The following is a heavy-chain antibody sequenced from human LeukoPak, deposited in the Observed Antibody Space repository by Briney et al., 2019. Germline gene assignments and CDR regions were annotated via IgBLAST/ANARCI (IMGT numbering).Heavy chain of an antibody. CDR2: MNPNSGNT. CDR1: VYTFTSYD. V-gene: IGHV1-8*01. J-gene: IGHJ6*02. D-gene: IGHD6-13*01. Sequence: ASVTVSFTASVYTFTSYDINRVGQATGQGLEWMGCMNPNSGNTGYAQKFQGRVTMTSNTSISTAYMELSSLRSEDTAVYCCARGPLGSSWLTYYYYYGMDVWGQGTTVTVSS. CDR3: ARGPLGSSWLTYYYYYGMDV.